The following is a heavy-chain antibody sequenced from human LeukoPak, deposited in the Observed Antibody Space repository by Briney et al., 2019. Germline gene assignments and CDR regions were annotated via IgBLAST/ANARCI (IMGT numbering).Heavy chain of an antibody. CDR2: IRYDGSDK. V-gene: IGHV3-30*02. D-gene: IGHD6-19*01. Sequence: PGGSLRLSCAASGFTFSDYGMHWVRQAPGKGLEWVAFIRYDGSDKHYADSVKGRFTISRDNSKNTLYLQMNSLRAEDTAVYYCAKPNPSIAVAVLYGMDVWGQGTTVTVPS. J-gene: IGHJ6*02. CDR3: AKPNPSIAVAVLYGMDV. CDR1: GFTFSDYG.